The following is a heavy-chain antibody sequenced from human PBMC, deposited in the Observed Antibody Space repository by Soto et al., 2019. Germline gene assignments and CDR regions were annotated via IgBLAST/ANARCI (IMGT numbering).Heavy chain of an antibody. V-gene: IGHV5-51*01. Sequence: PGESLKISCKGSGYSFTSYWIGWVRQMPGKGLEWMGIIYPGDSDTRYSPSFQGQVTISADKSISTAYLQWSSLKASDTAMYYCVCLLRPPDYYDSSGSNYYGMDVWGQGTTVTVSS. J-gene: IGHJ6*02. CDR3: VCLLRPPDYYDSSGSNYYGMDV. D-gene: IGHD3-22*01. CDR2: IYPGDSDT. CDR1: GYSFTSYW.